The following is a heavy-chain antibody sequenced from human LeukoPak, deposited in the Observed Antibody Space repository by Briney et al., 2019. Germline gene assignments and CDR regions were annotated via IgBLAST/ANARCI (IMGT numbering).Heavy chain of an antibody. CDR3: ARDGSGSYYN. D-gene: IGHD1-26*01. CDR1: GFTFSSYW. CDR2: IDSDGSSI. V-gene: IGHV3-74*01. J-gene: IGHJ4*02. Sequence: GGSLRLSCAASGFTFSSYWMHWVRHAPGKGLVWVSRIDSDGSSIRYADSVKGRFTISRDNAKNTLYLQMNSLRAEDTAVYYCARDGSGSYYNWGQGTLVTVSS.